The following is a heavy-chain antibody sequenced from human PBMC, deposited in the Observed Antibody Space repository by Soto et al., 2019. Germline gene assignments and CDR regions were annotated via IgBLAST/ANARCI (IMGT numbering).Heavy chain of an antibody. Sequence: GGSLRLSCAASGFTVSTNYMSWVRQAPGKGLEWVSVIYSGGSTFYADSVRGRFTISRDNSKNTVNLQMNSLRAEDTAVYYSPRDPWAADYWGQGSLVTVSS. D-gene: IGHD3-16*01. J-gene: IGHJ4*02. CDR3: PRDPWAADY. CDR2: IYSGGST. CDR1: GFTVSTNY. V-gene: IGHV3-66*01.